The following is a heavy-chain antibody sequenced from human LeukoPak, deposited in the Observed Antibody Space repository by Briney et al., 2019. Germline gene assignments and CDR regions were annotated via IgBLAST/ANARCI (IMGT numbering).Heavy chain of an antibody. CDR1: GFTFDDYA. Sequence: GRSLRLSCAASGFTFDDYAMHWVRQAPGKGLEWVSSITGSGAGTSYADSVKGRFTVSRDNSKNTLYLQMNSLRADDTAVYYCAKDPNGDYVGAFDFWGQGTMVIVSS. V-gene: IGHV3-23*01. J-gene: IGHJ3*01. D-gene: IGHD4-17*01. CDR3: AKDPNGDYVGAFDF. CDR2: ITGSGAGT.